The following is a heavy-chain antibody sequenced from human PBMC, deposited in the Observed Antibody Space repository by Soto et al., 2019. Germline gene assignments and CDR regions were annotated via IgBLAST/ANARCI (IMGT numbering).Heavy chain of an antibody. J-gene: IGHJ2*01. CDR2: IYYSGRT. CDR3: ARDGQSKGWLQLNTYWYFDL. CDR1: GGSISSYY. Sequence: QVQLQESGPGLVKPSETLSLTCTVSGGSISSYYWSWIRQPPGKGLEWIGYIYYSGRTNYNPSLKSRVTISVDTSKNQFSLKLSSVTAADTAVYYCARDGQSKGWLQLNTYWYFDLWGRGTLVTVSS. D-gene: IGHD5-12*01. V-gene: IGHV4-59*01.